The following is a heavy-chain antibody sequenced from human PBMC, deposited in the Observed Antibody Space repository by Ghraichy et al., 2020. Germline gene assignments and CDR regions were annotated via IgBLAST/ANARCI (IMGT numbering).Heavy chain of an antibody. Sequence: SETLSLTCTVSGGSISSYYWSWIRQPPGKGLEWIGYIYYSGSTNYNPSLKSRVTISVDTSKNQFSLKLSSVTAADTAVYYCAREGVAGPENAFDIWGQGTMVTVSS. J-gene: IGHJ3*02. D-gene: IGHD6-19*01. V-gene: IGHV4-59*01. CDR3: AREGVAGPENAFDI. CDR1: GGSISSYY. CDR2: IYYSGST.